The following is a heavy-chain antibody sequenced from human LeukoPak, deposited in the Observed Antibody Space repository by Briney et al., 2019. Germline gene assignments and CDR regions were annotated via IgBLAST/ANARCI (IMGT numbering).Heavy chain of an antibody. V-gene: IGHV1-69*13. Sequence: SVKVSCKASGGTFSSYAISWVRQAPGQGLEWMGGIIPIFGTANYAQKFQGRVTITADESTRTAYMELSGLRSEDTAVYYCAGRGVVVPAAPDYWGQGNLVTVSS. CDR3: AGRGVVVPAAPDY. CDR1: GGTFSSYA. D-gene: IGHD2-2*01. CDR2: IIPIFGTA. J-gene: IGHJ4*02.